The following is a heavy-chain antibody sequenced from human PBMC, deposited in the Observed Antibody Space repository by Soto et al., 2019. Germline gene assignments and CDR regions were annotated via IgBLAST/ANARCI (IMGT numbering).Heavy chain of an antibody. CDR1: GGTFSSYA. Sequence: QVQLVQSGAEVKKPGSSVKVSCKASGGTFSSYAISWVGQAPGQGLEWMGGIIPIFGTANYAQKFQGRVTIAADESTSTAYMELSSLRSEDTSVYYCARRSYGMDVWGQGTTVTVSS. D-gene: IGHD3-10*01. CDR3: ARRSYGMDV. J-gene: IGHJ6*02. CDR2: IIPIFGTA. V-gene: IGHV1-69*01.